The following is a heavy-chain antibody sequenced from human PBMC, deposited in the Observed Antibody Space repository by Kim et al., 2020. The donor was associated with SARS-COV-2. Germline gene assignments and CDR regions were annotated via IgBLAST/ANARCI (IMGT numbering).Heavy chain of an antibody. CDR2: IYSGGSSK. D-gene: IGHD1-26*01. J-gene: IGHJ6*02. Sequence: GGSLRLSCAASGFTFSSYAMSWVRQAPGKGLEWVSVIYSGGSSKYYADSVKGRFTISRDNSKNTLYLQMNSLRAEDTAVYYCAKGGSYSHQYYYYGMDVWGQGTTVTVSS. CDR3: AKGGSYSHQYYYYGMDV. CDR1: GFTFSSYA. V-gene: IGHV3-23*03.